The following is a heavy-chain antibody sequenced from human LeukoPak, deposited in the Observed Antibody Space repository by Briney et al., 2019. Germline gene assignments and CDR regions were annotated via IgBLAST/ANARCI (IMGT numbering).Heavy chain of an antibody. D-gene: IGHD1-14*01. CDR2: TKSKTDGGTT. Sequence: GGSLRLSCAASGFTFSNASMSWVRQAPGKGLEWVGRTKSKTDGGTTDYAAPVKGRFTISRDDSKNTLYLQMNSLKTEDTAVYYCTTDSECWGQGTLVTVSS. J-gene: IGHJ4*02. CDR3: TTDSEC. V-gene: IGHV3-15*01. CDR1: GFTFSNAS.